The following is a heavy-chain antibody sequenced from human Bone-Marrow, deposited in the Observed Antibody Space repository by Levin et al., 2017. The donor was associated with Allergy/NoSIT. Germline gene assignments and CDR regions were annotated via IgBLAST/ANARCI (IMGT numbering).Heavy chain of an antibody. J-gene: IGHJ6*03. CDR1: GDRVSSTSAA. CDR2: TYYRSMWYN. Sequence: SQTLSLTCAISGDRVSSTSAAWNWIRQSPSRGLEWLGRTYYRSMWYNDYAVSVKSRITINPDTSKNQFSLQLNSVTPEDTAVYYCAAFGVVIINDYYYYMDVWGKGTTVTVSS. CDR3: AAFGVVIINDYYYYMDV. V-gene: IGHV6-1*01. D-gene: IGHD3-3*01.